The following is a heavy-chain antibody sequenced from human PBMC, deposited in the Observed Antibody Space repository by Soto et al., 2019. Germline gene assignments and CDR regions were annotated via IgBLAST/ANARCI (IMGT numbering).Heavy chain of an antibody. CDR2: ISTSGNTM. J-gene: IGHJ4*02. V-gene: IGHV3-11*01. CDR3: ARDMRSSWPFDY. Sequence: PGGSLRLSCAASGFTFSDYYMSWVRQAPGKGLEWVSYISTSGNTMYYADSVKGRFTISRDSAKNSLSLQMHSLRAEDTAVYYCARDMRSSWPFDYWGQGTLVTVSS. CDR1: GFTFSDYY. D-gene: IGHD6-13*01.